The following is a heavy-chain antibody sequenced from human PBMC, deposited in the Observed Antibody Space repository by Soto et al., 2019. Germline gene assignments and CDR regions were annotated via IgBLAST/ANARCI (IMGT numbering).Heavy chain of an antibody. J-gene: IGHJ4*02. D-gene: IGHD4-17*01. Sequence: QVQLVQSGAEVKKPGASVKVSCKASGYTFTSYGISWVRQAPGQGLEWMGWISAYNCNTNYAQKLQGRVTMTTDTSTSTAYMELRSLRSDDTAVYYCARRLETTVTTDPPFDYWGQGTLVTVSS. CDR2: ISAYNCNT. CDR3: ARRLETTVTTDPPFDY. CDR1: GYTFTSYG. V-gene: IGHV1-18*01.